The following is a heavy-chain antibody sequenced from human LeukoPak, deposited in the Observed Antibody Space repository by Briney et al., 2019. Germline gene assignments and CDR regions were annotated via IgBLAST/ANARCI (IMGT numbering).Heavy chain of an antibody. CDR3: AREADVLDV. CDR2: INPKSGGT. J-gene: IGHJ6*02. D-gene: IGHD3-16*01. CDR1: GYTFTGYY. Sequence: SVKVSCKASGYTFTGYYMHWVRQAAGQGLEWMGWINPKSGGTNYAQKFQGRVTMTRDTSISTAYMELSTLRSDDTAVYYCAREADVLDVWGQGIMVTVSS. V-gene: IGHV1-2*02.